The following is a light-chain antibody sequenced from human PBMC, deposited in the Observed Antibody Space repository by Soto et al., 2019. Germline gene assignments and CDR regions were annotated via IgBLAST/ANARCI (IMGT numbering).Light chain of an antibody. CDR3: QQYNGYWT. V-gene: IGKV1-5*03. Sequence: DIQMTQSHSTLSAPVGARVTITCRASQSISDSLAWYQQKPGKAPKILIYEASSLKSGVPSRFSGSRSGTEYTLTISSLQPDDFATYYCQQYNGYWTFGQGTKVEIK. J-gene: IGKJ1*01. CDR2: EAS. CDR1: QSISDS.